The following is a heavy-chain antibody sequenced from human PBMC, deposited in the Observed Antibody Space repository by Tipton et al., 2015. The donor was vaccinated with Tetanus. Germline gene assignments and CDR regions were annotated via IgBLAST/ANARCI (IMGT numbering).Heavy chain of an antibody. D-gene: IGHD2-2*01. Sequence: SLRLSCAASGFNFGTFWMTWVRQTPGKGLEGVAKIKYDGSEEYYVDSAKGRFTISRDNAKNSLYLQMNSLRAEDTAVYYCARDRIVVVPAARCMDVWGQGTTVTVSS. CDR3: ARDRIVVVPAARCMDV. J-gene: IGHJ6*02. CDR2: IKYDGSEE. CDR1: GFNFGTFW. V-gene: IGHV3-7*01.